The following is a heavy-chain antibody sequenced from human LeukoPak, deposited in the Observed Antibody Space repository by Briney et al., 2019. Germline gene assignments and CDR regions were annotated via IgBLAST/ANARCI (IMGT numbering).Heavy chain of an antibody. Sequence: ASVKVSCKASGGTFSSYAISWVRQAPGQGLEWMGWISAYNGNTNYAQKLQGRVTMTTDTSTSTAYMELRSLRSDDTAVYYCARDLRGYGGYEFDYWGQGTLVTVSS. CDR1: GGTFSSYA. CDR3: ARDLRGYGGYEFDY. D-gene: IGHD5-12*01. J-gene: IGHJ4*02. V-gene: IGHV1-18*01. CDR2: ISAYNGNT.